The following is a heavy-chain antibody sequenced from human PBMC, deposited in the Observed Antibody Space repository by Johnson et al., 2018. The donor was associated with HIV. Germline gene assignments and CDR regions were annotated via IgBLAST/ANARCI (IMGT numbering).Heavy chain of an antibody. CDR3: ARDPGALSSSI. CDR2: ISYDGSNK. D-gene: IGHD6-6*01. V-gene: IGHV3-30*04. Sequence: QVQLMESGGGVVQPGRSLRLSCAASGFTFSSYAMHWVRQAPGKGLEWVAVISYDGSNKYYADSVKGRFTISRDNSKNTLYLQMNSLRVEDTAVYYCARDPGALSSSIWGQGTMVTVSS. CDR1: GFTFSSYA. J-gene: IGHJ3*02.